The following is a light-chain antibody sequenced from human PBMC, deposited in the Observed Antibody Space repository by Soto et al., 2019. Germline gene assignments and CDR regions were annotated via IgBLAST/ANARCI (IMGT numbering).Light chain of an antibody. CDR2: EVS. CDR1: SNDIGAYKY. Sequence: QSARTEPASVSGSPGQSITISCTGSSNDIGAYKYVSWYQQYPGKAPKLIIFEVSNRPSGVSNRFSGSKSGNTASLTIAGLQAEDEADYHCSSYTTGSTLYVFGGGTKVTVL. CDR3: SSYTTGSTLYV. J-gene: IGLJ1*01. V-gene: IGLV2-14*01.